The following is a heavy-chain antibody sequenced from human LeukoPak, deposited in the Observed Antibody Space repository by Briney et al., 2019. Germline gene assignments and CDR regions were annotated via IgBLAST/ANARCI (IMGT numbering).Heavy chain of an antibody. CDR1: GFTFSSNY. J-gene: IGHJ6*04. V-gene: IGHV3-53*01. CDR2: IYSGGST. D-gene: IGHD2-2*01. Sequence: GGSLRLSCAASGFTFSSNYMSWVRQAPGKGLEWVSVIYSGGSTYYADSVKGRFTISRDNSKNTLYLQMNSLRAEDTAVYYCATRLCSIAACRASSYKCMDVWAKGTTVTVSS. CDR3: ATRLCSIAACRASSYKCMDV.